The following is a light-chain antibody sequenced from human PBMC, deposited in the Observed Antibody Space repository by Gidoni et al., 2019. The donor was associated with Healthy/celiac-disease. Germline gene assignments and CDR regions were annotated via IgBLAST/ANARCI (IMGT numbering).Light chain of an antibody. V-gene: IGKV1-39*01. CDR3: QQSYSTPRT. CDR1: QSMSSS. CDR2: AAS. J-gene: IGKJ3*01. Sequence: DIQMTQSPSSLSASVGDRVTITCRASQSMSSSLNWYQQKPGKAPKLLIYAASSLQSGVPSRFSGSGSGTDFTLTISRLQPEDFATYYCQQSYSTPRTFGPGTKVDIK.